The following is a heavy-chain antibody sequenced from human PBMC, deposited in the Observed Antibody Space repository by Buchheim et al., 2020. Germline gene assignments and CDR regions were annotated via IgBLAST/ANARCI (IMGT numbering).Heavy chain of an antibody. J-gene: IGHJ4*02. CDR3: ARVRASGWYFFDF. D-gene: IGHD6-19*01. CDR2: VSYSGTT. Sequence: QVQLQESGPRLVKPSETLSLTCTVSGGSISGYYWSWIRQPPEQGLEWIGYVSYSGTTVYEPSLERRVTISVDTPNKQFSLKLTSATAADTAVYYCARVRASGWYFFDFWGQGTL. CDR1: GGSISGYY. V-gene: IGHV4-59*01.